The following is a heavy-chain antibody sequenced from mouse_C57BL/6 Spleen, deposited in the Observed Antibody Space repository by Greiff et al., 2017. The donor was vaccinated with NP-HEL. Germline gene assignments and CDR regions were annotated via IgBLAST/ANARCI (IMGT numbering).Heavy chain of an antibody. J-gene: IGHJ2*01. CDR1: GYTFTSYW. D-gene: IGHD2-3*01. Sequence: VQLQQPGAELVMPGASVKLSCKASGYTFTSYWMHWVKQRPGQGLEWIGEIDPSDSYTNYNQKFKGKSTLTVDKSSSTAYMQRSSLTSEDSAVYYCARYLDGYYLDYWGQGTTLTVSS. V-gene: IGHV1-69*01. CDR2: IDPSDSYT. CDR3: ARYLDGYYLDY.